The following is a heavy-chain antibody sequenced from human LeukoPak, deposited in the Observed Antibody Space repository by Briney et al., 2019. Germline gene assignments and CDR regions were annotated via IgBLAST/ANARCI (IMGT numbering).Heavy chain of an antibody. Sequence: PSQTLSLTCTVSGVSIANTFYYWNWLRQPAGKGLEWIGRIYTTGSTDYNPSLKSRVTISLDTARNQFSLKLSSVTAADTAVYYCARGVMVRGVLGWFDPWGQGTLVTVSS. CDR1: GVSIANTFYY. J-gene: IGHJ5*02. D-gene: IGHD3-10*01. V-gene: IGHV4-61*02. CDR2: IYTTGST. CDR3: ARGVMVRGVLGWFDP.